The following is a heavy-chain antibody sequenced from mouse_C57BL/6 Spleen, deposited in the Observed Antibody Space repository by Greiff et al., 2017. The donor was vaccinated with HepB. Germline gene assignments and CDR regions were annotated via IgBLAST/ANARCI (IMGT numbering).Heavy chain of an antibody. CDR1: GFTFTDYY. V-gene: IGHV7-3*01. D-gene: IGHD2-4*01. CDR3: ARYAHYDYGGFAY. J-gene: IGHJ3*01. CDR2: IRNKANGYTT. Sequence: DVMLVESGGGLVQPGGSLSLSCAASGFTFTDYYMSWVRQPPGKALEWLGFIRNKANGYTTEYSASVKGRFTISRDNSQSILYLQMNALRAEDSATDDCARYAHYDYGGFAYWGQGTLVTVSA.